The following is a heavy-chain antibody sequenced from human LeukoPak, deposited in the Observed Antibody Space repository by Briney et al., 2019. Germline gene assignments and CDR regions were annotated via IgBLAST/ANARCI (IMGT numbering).Heavy chain of an antibody. D-gene: IGHD7-27*01. CDR3: AKDRTYPDWGSYYFDY. Sequence: GGSLRLSCAASGFTFSSYAMSWVRQAPGKGLEWVSAISGSGGSTYYADSVKGRFTISRDNSKNTLYLQMNSLRAEDTAVYYCAKDRTYPDWGSYYFDYWGQGTLVTVSS. CDR2: ISGSGGST. V-gene: IGHV3-23*01. CDR1: GFTFSSYA. J-gene: IGHJ4*02.